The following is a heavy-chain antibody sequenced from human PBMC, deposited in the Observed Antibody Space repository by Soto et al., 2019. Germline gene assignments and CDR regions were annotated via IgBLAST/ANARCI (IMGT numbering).Heavy chain of an antibody. CDR2: IYYSGST. V-gene: IGHV4-59*01. CDR3: ARFLYYDFWSGYYREGAFDI. CDR1: GGSISSYY. J-gene: IGHJ3*02. Sequence: KTSETLSLTCTVSGGSISSYYWSWIRQPPGKGLEWIGYIYYSGSTNYNPTLKSRVTISVDTSKNQFSLKLSSVTAADTAVDYCARFLYYDFWSGYYREGAFDIWGQGTMVTVSS. D-gene: IGHD3-3*01.